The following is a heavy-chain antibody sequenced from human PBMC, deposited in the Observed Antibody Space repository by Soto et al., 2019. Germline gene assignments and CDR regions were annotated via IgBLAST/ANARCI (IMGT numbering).Heavy chain of an antibody. V-gene: IGHV3-48*01. D-gene: IGHD3-9*01. CDR3: ASDWFYMDV. CDR2: TSSDSGTI. J-gene: IGHJ6*03. Sequence: PGGSLRISCAASGFTFSNYPMNWVRQAPGKGLEWISYTSSDSGTIYYADSVKGRFSISRDNAKNSLYLQMNSLRVEDTAVYYCASDWFYMDVWGKGTSVTVSS. CDR1: GFTFSNYP.